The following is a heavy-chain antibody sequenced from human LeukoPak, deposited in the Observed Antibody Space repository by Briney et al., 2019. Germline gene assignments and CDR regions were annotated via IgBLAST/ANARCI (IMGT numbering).Heavy chain of an antibody. CDR1: GFTFSSYG. CDR3: AKDGSGSYYPLYYFDY. V-gene: IGHV3-30*18. Sequence: GGSLRLSCAASGFTFSSYGMHWVRQAPGKGLEWVAVISHDGSNKYYADSVKGRFTISRDNSKNTLSLQMNSLRAEDTAVYYCAKDGSGSYYPLYYFDYWGQGTLVTVSS. J-gene: IGHJ4*02. CDR2: ISHDGSNK. D-gene: IGHD3-10*01.